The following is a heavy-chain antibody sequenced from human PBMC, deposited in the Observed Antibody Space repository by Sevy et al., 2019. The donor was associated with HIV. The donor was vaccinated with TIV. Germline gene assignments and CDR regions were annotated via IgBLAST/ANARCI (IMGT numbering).Heavy chain of an antibody. D-gene: IGHD3-22*01. V-gene: IGHV3-48*02. CDR1: GFSFSQYS. J-gene: IGHJ4*02. Sequence: GGSLRLSCAASGFSFSQYSMNWDRQAPGKGLEWLSYISGTSGTIYYAASVKGRFTISRDNAKNSVYLQMNSLRDEDTAVYYCARVVLYYDANYCDYWGQGALVTVSS. CDR2: ISGTSGTI. CDR3: ARVVLYYDANYCDY.